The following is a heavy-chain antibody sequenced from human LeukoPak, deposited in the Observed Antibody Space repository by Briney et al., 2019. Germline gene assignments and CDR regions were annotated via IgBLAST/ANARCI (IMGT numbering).Heavy chain of an antibody. D-gene: IGHD3-10*01. V-gene: IGHV1-8*01. Sequence: ASVKVSCKASGYTFTSYDINWVRQATGQGLEWMGWMNPNSGNTGYAQKFQGRVTMTRNTSISTAYMELSSLRSEDTAVYYCASTQSIGYYGSGSYYHDYWGQGTLVTVSS. CDR1: GYTFTSYD. CDR3: ASTQSIGYYGSGSYYHDY. J-gene: IGHJ4*02. CDR2: MNPNSGNT.